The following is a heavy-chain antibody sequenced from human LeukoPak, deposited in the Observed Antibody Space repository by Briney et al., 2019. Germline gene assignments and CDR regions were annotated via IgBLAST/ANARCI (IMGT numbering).Heavy chain of an antibody. D-gene: IGHD6-25*01. J-gene: IGHJ3*02. V-gene: IGHV4-61*01. Sequence: SETLSLTCTVSGGSVSSGSYYWSWIRQPPGKGLEWIGYIYYSGSTNYSPSLMSRVTISVDTSKNQFSLKVSSVAAADTAVYFCARDPQYSSGSDAFDIWGQGTMVTVSS. CDR3: ARDPQYSSGSDAFDI. CDR2: IYYSGST. CDR1: GGSVSSGSYY.